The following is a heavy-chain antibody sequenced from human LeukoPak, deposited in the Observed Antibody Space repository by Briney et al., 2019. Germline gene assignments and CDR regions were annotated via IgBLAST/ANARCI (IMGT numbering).Heavy chain of an antibody. CDR2: INPSGGST. J-gene: IGHJ6*03. CDR1: GYTFTCYY. D-gene: IGHD3-10*01. CDR3: ARDITMVRGVIGYYMDV. Sequence: GASVKVSCKASGYTFTCYYMHWVRQAPGQGLEWMGIINPSGGSTSYAQKFQGRVTTTRDTSTSTVYMELSSLRSEDTAVYYCARDITMVRGVIGYYMDVWGKGTTVTVSS. V-gene: IGHV1-46*01.